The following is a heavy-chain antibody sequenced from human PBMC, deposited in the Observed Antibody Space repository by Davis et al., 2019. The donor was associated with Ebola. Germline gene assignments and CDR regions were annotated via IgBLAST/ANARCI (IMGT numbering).Heavy chain of an antibody. CDR3: ARGSRNMDV. J-gene: IGHJ6*02. V-gene: IGHV3-7*03. CDR2: IKEDGSEK. Sequence: GESLNISCAASGFTFRSYWMSWVRQAPGKGLEWVAKIKEDGSEKLEVDSVKGRFTISRDNAKDSLYLQMNSLRAEDTAVYYCARGSRNMDVWGQGTTVTVSS. CDR1: GFTFRSYW.